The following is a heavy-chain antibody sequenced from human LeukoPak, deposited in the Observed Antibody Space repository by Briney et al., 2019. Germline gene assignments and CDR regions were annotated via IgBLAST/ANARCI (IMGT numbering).Heavy chain of an antibody. CDR3: AKDGREWPRSLDY. D-gene: IGHD5-12*01. V-gene: IGHV3-30*02. CDR1: GFTFNNYG. Sequence: GGSLRLSCAASGFTFNNYGMHWVRQAPGKGLEWVAFIQYDVSNKYYADSVKGRFTISRDNSKNTLYLQMNSLRAEDTAVYYCAKDGREWPRSLDYWGQGTLVTVSS. CDR2: IQYDVSNK. J-gene: IGHJ4*02.